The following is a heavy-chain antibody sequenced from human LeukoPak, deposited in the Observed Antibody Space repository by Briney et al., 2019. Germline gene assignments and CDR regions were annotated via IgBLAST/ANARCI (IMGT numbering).Heavy chain of an antibody. J-gene: IGHJ4*02. Sequence: GGSLRLSCAASGFTFSNYWMHWVRQAPGEGLEWVAVISYDGSNKYYANSVKGRFTISGDNSKNTLYLQMNSLRAEDTAVYYCAKGGYYDSSGYGLIDYWGQGTLVTVSS. CDR3: AKGGYYDSSGYGLIDY. D-gene: IGHD3-22*01. V-gene: IGHV3-30*18. CDR2: ISYDGSNK. CDR1: GFTFSNYW.